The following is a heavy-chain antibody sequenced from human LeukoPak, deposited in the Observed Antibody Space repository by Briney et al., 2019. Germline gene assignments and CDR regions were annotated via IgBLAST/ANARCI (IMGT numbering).Heavy chain of an antibody. V-gene: IGHV4-39*07. CDR1: GGSISSSSYY. Sequence: PSETLSLTCTVSGGSISSSSYYWGWIRQPPGKGLEWIGSIYYSGSTYYNPSLKSRVTISVDTSKNQFSLKLSSVTAADTAVYYCARDKLGDIAMVTNEYNWFDPWGQGTLVTVSS. CDR3: ARDKLGDIAMVTNEYNWFDP. D-gene: IGHD5-18*01. CDR2: IYYSGST. J-gene: IGHJ5*02.